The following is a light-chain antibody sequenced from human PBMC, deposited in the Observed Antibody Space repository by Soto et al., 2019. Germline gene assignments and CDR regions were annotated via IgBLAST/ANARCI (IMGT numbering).Light chain of an antibody. V-gene: IGKV1-5*03. CDR1: QTISSR. Sequence: DIQMTQSPSSLSASVGDRVTITCRASQTISSRLAWYQQKPGQAPKLPIYKATNLQTGVASRFSGSGSGTEFSLTISSLQPDDFAVYYCQQYNEFQYTFGQGTRLDI. J-gene: IGKJ2*01. CDR2: KAT. CDR3: QQYNEFQYT.